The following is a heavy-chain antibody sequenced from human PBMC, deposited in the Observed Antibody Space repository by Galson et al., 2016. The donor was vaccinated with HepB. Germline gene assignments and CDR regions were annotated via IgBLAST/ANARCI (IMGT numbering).Heavy chain of an antibody. CDR3: ARGDLSPYDFWSTYFAY. J-gene: IGHJ4*02. CDR2: INPNSGGT. V-gene: IGHV1-2*04. CDR1: GYSFIDYY. D-gene: IGHD3-3*01. Sequence: SVKVSCKASGYSFIDYYMHWVRQAPGQGLEWMGWINPNSGGTNYAQKFQGWVTMTRDTSISTAYMELSKLRSDDTAVYYCARGDLSPYDFWSTYFAYWGQGTLVTASS.